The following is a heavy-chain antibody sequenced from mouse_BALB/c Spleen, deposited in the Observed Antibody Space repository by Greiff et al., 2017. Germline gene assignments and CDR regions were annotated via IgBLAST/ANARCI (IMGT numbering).Heavy chain of an antibody. CDR2: ISNGGGST. Sequence: EVKLVESGGGLVQPGGSLKLSCAASGFTFSSYTMSWVRQTPEKRLEWVAYISNGGGSTYYPDTVKGRFTISRDNAKNTLYLQMSSLKSEDTAMYYCARHGPYRYDVDYAMDYWGQGTSVTVSS. J-gene: IGHJ4*01. CDR1: GFTFSSYT. V-gene: IGHV5-12-2*01. CDR3: ARHGPYRYDVDYAMDY. D-gene: IGHD2-14*01.